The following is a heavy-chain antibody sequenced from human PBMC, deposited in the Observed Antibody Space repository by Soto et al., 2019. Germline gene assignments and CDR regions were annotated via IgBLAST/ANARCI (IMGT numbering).Heavy chain of an antibody. D-gene: IGHD3-22*01. J-gene: IGHJ4*02. Sequence: GGSLRLSCSASGFTFSSYAMHWVRQAPGKGLEYVSAISSNGGSTYYADSVKGRFTISRDNSKNTLYLQMSSLRAEDTAVYYCARHKYHSSGPSAYWGRGTLVNVSS. CDR2: ISSNGGST. CDR1: GFTFSSYA. CDR3: ARHKYHSSGPSAY. V-gene: IGHV3-64D*06.